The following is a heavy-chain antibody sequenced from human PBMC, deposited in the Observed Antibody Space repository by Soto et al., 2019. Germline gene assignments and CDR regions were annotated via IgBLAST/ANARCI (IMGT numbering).Heavy chain of an antibody. V-gene: IGHV1-3*01. D-gene: IGHD2-2*01. CDR2: INAGNGNT. CDR1: GYTFTSYA. J-gene: IGHJ6*02. Sequence: GASVKVSCKASGYTFTSYAMHWVRQAPGQSLDWMGLINAGNGNTKYSQKFQGRVTITRDTSASTAYMELSSLRSEDTAVYYCARDHDIVVVPAAIDPLTYYGMDVWGQGTTVTVSS. CDR3: ARDHDIVVVPAAIDPLTYYGMDV.